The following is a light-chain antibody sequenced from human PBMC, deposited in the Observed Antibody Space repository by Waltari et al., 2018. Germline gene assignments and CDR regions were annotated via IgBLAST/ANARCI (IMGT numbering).Light chain of an antibody. CDR3: YLYGFSPFT. CDR2: GAS. Sequence: EIVLTQSPGTLSLSPGERATLSCRASQSVSSSYLAWYQQKPGQAPRLLIYGASSRATGIPDRFSGSGSGTDFTLTISRLETEDFAVYYCYLYGFSPFTFGPGTKVDIK. V-gene: IGKV3-20*01. CDR1: QSVSSSY. J-gene: IGKJ3*01.